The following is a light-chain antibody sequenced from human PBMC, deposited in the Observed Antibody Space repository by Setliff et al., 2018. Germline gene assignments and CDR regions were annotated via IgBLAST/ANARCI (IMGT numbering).Light chain of an antibody. CDR3: SSYTSSGTDV. Sequence: QSALTQPASVSGSPGQSIAISCTGTSSDVGAYDYVSWYQQHPDRAPKLMIYDVSKRPSGVSNRFSGSKSGNTASLTISGLQAEDEADYYCSSYTSSGTDVFGSGTKV. CDR2: DVS. J-gene: IGLJ1*01. V-gene: IGLV2-14*01. CDR1: SSDVGAYDY.